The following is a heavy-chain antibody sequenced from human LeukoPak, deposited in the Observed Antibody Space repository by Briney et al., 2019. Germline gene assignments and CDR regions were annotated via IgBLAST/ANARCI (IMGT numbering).Heavy chain of an antibody. V-gene: IGHV1-46*01. CDR2: INPSGGST. Sequence: GASVTVSCKASGYTFTSYYMHWVRQAPGQGLEWMGIINPSGGSTSYAQKFQGRVTMTRDMSTSTVYMELSSLRSEDTAVYYCARVNGYYYDSSGPDAFDIWGQGTMVTVSS. J-gene: IGHJ3*02. CDR3: ARVNGYYYDSSGPDAFDI. CDR1: GYTFTSYY. D-gene: IGHD3-22*01.